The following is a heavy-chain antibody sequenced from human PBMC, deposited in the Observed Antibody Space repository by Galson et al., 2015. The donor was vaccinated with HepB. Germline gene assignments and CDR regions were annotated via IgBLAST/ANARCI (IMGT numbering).Heavy chain of an antibody. CDR1: GYSINSGGYY. CDR2: MYHSGSA. D-gene: IGHD3-10*01. J-gene: IGHJ3*02. V-gene: IGHV4-39*01. CDR3: ARHRGNYGFFEFDI. Sequence: ETLSLTCTVSGYSINSGGYYWGWIRQPPEKGLEWIGTMYHSGSAYYNPSLKSRVTMSVDASRNQFSLKLTSVTAADRAVYYCARHRGNYGFFEFDIWGQGTMVTVSS.